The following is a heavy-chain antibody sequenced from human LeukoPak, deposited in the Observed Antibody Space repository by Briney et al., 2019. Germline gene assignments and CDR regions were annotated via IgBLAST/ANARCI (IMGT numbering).Heavy chain of an antibody. Sequence: GASLQISFKGSGYSFTSYWIGWGRRKPGKGVEWMGIIYPGDSDTRYSPSFQGQVTISADKSISTAYLQWSSLKASDTAMYYCARLAGHTAMDHWSQGTLVTVSS. CDR2: IYPGDSDT. J-gene: IGHJ4*02. D-gene: IGHD5-18*01. CDR1: GYSFTSYW. V-gene: IGHV5-51*01. CDR3: ARLAGHTAMDH.